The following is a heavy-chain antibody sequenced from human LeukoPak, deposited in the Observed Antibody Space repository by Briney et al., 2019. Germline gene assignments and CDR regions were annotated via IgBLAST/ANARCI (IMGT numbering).Heavy chain of an antibody. CDR2: ISCSGGST. Sequence: GGSLRLSCAASGFTFSSYAMSWVRQAPGKGLEWVSAISCSGGSTYYADSVKGRFTISRDNSKNTLYLQMNSLRAEDTAVYYCAKEGLDYYGSGSLDYWGQGTLVTVSS. CDR3: AKEGLDYYGSGSLDY. CDR1: GFTFSSYA. V-gene: IGHV3-23*01. J-gene: IGHJ4*02. D-gene: IGHD3-10*01.